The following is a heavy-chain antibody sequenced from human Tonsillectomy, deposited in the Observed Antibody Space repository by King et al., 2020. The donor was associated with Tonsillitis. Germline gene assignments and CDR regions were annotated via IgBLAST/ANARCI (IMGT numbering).Heavy chain of an antibody. CDR2: ISGDGGST. D-gene: IGHD5-18*01. V-gene: IGHV3-43*02. CDR3: SIDRNRILLWSSRRT. J-gene: IGHJ5*02. Sequence: VQLVESGGGVVQPGGSLRLSCTASGFTFDDYAMHWVRQAPGKGLEWVSLISGDGGSTYYGDSVKGRVTISRYNSKNTLYLQMNSLRTEDTALYYCSIDRNRILLWSSRRTWGQGTLVTVSS. CDR1: GFTFDDYA.